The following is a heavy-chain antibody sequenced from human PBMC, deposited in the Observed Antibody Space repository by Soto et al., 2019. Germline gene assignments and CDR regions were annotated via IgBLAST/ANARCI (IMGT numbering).Heavy chain of an antibody. V-gene: IGHV5-51*01. CDR3: ARSAIVQNWFDP. Sequence: GESLKISCKASGYSFSDYYIGWVRQMPGKGLEWMGIIYPADSDSTYSPSFQGQVTMSADRSLGIAYLQWTSLKASDTAMYYCARSAIVQNWFDPWGQGTLVTVSS. CDR1: GYSFSDYY. CDR2: IYPADSDS. J-gene: IGHJ5*02. D-gene: IGHD5-18*01.